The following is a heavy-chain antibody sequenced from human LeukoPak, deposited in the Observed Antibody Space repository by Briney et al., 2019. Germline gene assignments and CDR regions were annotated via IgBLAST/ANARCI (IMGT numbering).Heavy chain of an antibody. CDR1: GYTFTSYG. D-gene: IGHD3-9*01. CDR3: ARGDFYDILTGYYMYLDY. Sequence: ASVKVSCKASGYTFTSYGISWVRQAPGQGLEWMGWISAYNGNTNYAQKLHGRVTMTKATSTSTAYMELRSLRSDDTAVYYCARGDFYDILTGYYMYLDYWGEGTLVTVSS. J-gene: IGHJ4*02. CDR2: ISAYNGNT. V-gene: IGHV1-18*01.